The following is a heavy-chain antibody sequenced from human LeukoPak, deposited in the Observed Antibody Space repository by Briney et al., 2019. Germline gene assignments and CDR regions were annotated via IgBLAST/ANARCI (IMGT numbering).Heavy chain of an antibody. CDR2: ISYDGSNK. CDR3: AKGAKRVVGATTHWFDP. D-gene: IGHD1-26*01. V-gene: IGHV3-30*18. CDR1: GFTFSSYG. J-gene: IGHJ5*02. Sequence: GGSLRLSCAASGFTFSSYGMHWVRQAPGKGLEWVAVISYDGSNKKYADSVKGRFTISRDNSKNTLYLQMNSLRAEDTAVYYYAKGAKRVVGATTHWFDPWGQGTLVAVSS.